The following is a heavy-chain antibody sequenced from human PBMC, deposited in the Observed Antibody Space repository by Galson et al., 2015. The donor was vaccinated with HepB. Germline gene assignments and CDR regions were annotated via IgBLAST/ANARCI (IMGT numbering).Heavy chain of an antibody. CDR3: AKEWYIVATQIYGMDV. CDR2: ITPSGDNT. J-gene: IGHJ6*02. V-gene: IGHV3-23*01. D-gene: IGHD5-12*01. CDR1: GFTFRNYA. Sequence: SLRLSCAASGFTFRNYAMSWVRQAPGKGLEWVSAITPSGDNTYSADSVKGRFTISRDNSKTTLYLQMNSLRAEDTAVYYCAKEWYIVATQIYGMDVWGQGTTVTVSS.